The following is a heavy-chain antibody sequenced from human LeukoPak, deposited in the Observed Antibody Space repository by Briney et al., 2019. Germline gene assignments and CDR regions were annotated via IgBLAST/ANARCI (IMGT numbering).Heavy chain of an antibody. CDR1: GFTFSSYS. J-gene: IGHJ4*02. V-gene: IGHV3-21*04. CDR3: AKDLDDRN. CDR2: ISSSSSYI. Sequence: GGSLRLSCAASGFTFSSYSMNWVRQAPGKGLEWVSSISSSSSYIYYADSVKGRFTISRDNSKKTLYLQMNSLRAEDTAVYYCAKDLDDRNWGQGTLVTVSS. D-gene: IGHD3-16*01.